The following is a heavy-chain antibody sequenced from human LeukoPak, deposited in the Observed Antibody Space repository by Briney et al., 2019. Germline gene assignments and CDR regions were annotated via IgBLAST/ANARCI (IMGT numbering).Heavy chain of an antibody. CDR2: IYTSGST. V-gene: IGHV4-61*02. CDR1: GGSISSGSYY. CDR3: AREPYSSSWNNWFDP. Sequence: SQTLSLTCTVSGGSISSGSYYWSWIWQPAGKGLEWIGRIYTSGSTNYNPSLKSRVTISVDTSKNQFSLKLSSVTAADTAVYYCAREPYSSSWNNWFDPWGQGTLVTVSS. J-gene: IGHJ5*02. D-gene: IGHD6-13*01.